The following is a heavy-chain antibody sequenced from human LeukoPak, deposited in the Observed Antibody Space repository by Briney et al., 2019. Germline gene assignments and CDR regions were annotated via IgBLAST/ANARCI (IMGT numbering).Heavy chain of an antibody. D-gene: IGHD1-26*01. V-gene: IGHV3-43*01. CDR3: AKDSGSYHFDN. J-gene: IGHJ4*02. CDR2: ITWDGANS. CDR1: GFTFDDYS. Sequence: GGSLRLSCVGSGFTFDDYSIHWVRQAPGKGLEWVSLITWDGANSYYSDSVKGRYTISRDNSKNSLYLQMHSLRTEDTAFYYCAKDSGSYHFDNWGQGTLVTVSS.